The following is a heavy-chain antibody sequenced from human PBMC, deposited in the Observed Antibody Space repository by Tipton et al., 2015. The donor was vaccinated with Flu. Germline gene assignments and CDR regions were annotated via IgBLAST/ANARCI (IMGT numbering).Heavy chain of an antibody. CDR2: INPSAVST. D-gene: IGHD4-17*01. CDR3: ARGIYGDSLLEY. CDR1: GYTFTSNY. J-gene: IGHJ4*02. Sequence: QVQLVQSGAEVKKPGASVNVSCKASGYTFTSNYIHWVRQAPGQGLEWIGMINPSAVSTSYAQKFQGRVTVTRDTSTSTVYMELRSLRSDDTAVYFCARGIYGDSLLEYWGQGVLVTVSS. V-gene: IGHV1-46*01.